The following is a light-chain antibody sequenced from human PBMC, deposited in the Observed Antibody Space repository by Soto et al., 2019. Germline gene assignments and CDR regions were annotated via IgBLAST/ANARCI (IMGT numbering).Light chain of an antibody. Sequence: GDRVTITCRASQRISSWLAWYQQKPGKAPKLLIYDASSLESGVPSRFSGSGSGTDFTLTISSLQPEDFATYYCQQSYSTPITFGQGTRLEIK. J-gene: IGKJ5*01. CDR2: DAS. CDR1: QRISSW. CDR3: QQSYSTPIT. V-gene: IGKV1-39*01.